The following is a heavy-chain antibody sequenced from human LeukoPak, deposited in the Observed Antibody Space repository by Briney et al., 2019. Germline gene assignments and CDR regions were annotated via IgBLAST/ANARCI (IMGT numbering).Heavy chain of an antibody. CDR3: ARDRSGQMYYDSSGYYFLADY. CDR1: GGSLNSGRDS. CDR2: VSSTGST. J-gene: IGHJ4*02. V-gene: IGHV4-61*02. D-gene: IGHD3-22*01. Sequence: SQTLSLTCTVSGGSLNSGRDSWSWVRQSAGKGLEWIGRVSSTGSTNYNAALKSRVAISVGTSKNQFSLELSSVTAADTAVYYCARDRSGQMYYDSSGYYFLADYWGQGTLVTVSS.